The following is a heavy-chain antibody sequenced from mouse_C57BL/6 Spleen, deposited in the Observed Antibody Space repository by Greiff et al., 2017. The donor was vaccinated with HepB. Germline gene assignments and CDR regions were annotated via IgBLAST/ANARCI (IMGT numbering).Heavy chain of an antibody. D-gene: IGHD2-2*01. CDR1: GYAFSSSW. CDR3: ARTQDWSWFAY. J-gene: IGHJ2*01. Sequence: VQLQESGPELVKPGASVKISCKASGYAFSSSWMNWVKQRPGKGLEWIGRIYPGDGDTNYNGKFKGKATLTADKSSSTAYMQLSSLTSEDSAVYFCARTQDWSWFAYWGQGTTLTVSS. V-gene: IGHV1-82*01. CDR2: IYPGDGDT.